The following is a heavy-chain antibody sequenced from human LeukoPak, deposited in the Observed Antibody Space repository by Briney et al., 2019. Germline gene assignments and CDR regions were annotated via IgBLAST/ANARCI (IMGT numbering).Heavy chain of an antibody. CDR3: ARDPYSGSYGDSYYYYMDV. Sequence: GGSLRLSCEASGFTLSSYWMHWVRQAPGKGLVWVSRMSTDGIRTRNADSVRGRFSISRDNAKNSLYLQMNSLRAEDTAVYYCARDPYSGSYGDSYYYYMDVWGKGTTVTISS. CDR2: MSTDGIRT. J-gene: IGHJ6*03. V-gene: IGHV3-74*01. CDR1: GFTLSSYW. D-gene: IGHD1-26*01.